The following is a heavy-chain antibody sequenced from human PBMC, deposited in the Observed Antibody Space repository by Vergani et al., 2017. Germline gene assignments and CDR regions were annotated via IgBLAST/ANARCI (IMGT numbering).Heavy chain of an antibody. V-gene: IGHV3-21*01. J-gene: IGHJ6*03. D-gene: IGHD2-2*02. CDR3: ARGGDCSSTSCYMGYYYYYMDV. Sequence: EVQLLESGGDLVQPGGSLRLSCAASGFTFIMHAMSWVRQAPGKGLEWVSSISSSSSYIYYADSVKGRFTISRDNAKNSLYLQMNSLRAEDTAVYYCARGGDCSSTSCYMGYYYYYMDVWGKGTTVTVSS. CDR2: ISSSSSYI. CDR1: GFTFIMHA.